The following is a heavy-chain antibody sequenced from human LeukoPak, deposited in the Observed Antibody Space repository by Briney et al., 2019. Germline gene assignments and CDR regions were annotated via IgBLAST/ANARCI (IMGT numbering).Heavy chain of an antibody. D-gene: IGHD6-13*01. CDR1: GYTFTSYY. CDR2: INPSGGST. Sequence: ASVKVSCKASGYTFTSYYMQWVRQAPGQGLEWMGIINPSGGSTSYAQKFQGRVTMTRDTSTSTVYMELSSLRSEDTAVYYCATSQPSYSSSWYFQANWGRETLVTVSS. CDR3: ATSQPSYSSSWYFQAN. V-gene: IGHV1-46*01. J-gene: IGHJ4*02.